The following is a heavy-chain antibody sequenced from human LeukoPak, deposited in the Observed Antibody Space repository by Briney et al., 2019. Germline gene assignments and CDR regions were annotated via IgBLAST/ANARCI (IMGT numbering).Heavy chain of an antibody. J-gene: IGHJ4*02. V-gene: IGHV3-48*03. CDR1: GFTFSSYE. CDR2: ISSSGSTI. CDR3: ARVRTRSWIQLWTLDY. Sequence: SGGSLRLSCAASGFTFSSYEMNWVRQAPGKGLEWVSYISSSGSTIYYADSVKGRFTISRDNAKNSLYLQMNNLRAEDTAVYYCARVRTRSWIQLWTLDYWGQGTLVTVSS. D-gene: IGHD5-18*01.